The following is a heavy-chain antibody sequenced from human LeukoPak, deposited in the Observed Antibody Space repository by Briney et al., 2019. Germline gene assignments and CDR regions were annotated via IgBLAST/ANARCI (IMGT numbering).Heavy chain of an antibody. J-gene: IGHJ4*02. CDR2: IYSGGST. CDR3: ATRSLFRPC. Sequence: SGGSLRLSCAASGFAVSHNYVSWVRQAPGTGLEWVSCIYSGGSTDYADSVKGRFTISRDNSRNTLYLQMNSLRAEDTAVYYCATRSLFRPCWGQGTLVTVSS. D-gene: IGHD6-6*01. V-gene: IGHV3-53*01. CDR1: GFAVSHNY.